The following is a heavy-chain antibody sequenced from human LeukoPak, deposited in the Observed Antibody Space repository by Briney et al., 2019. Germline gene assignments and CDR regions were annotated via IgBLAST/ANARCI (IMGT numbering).Heavy chain of an antibody. Sequence: GGSLRLSCAASGFTFSSYSMNWVRQAPGKGLEWVSSISSSSSYIYYADSVKGRFTISRDNAKNSLYLQMNSLRAEDTAVYYCARGWPTTVVTLDHWGQGTLVTVSS. J-gene: IGHJ4*02. CDR2: ISSSSSYI. D-gene: IGHD4-23*01. V-gene: IGHV3-21*01. CDR1: GFTFSSYS. CDR3: ARGWPTTVVTLDH.